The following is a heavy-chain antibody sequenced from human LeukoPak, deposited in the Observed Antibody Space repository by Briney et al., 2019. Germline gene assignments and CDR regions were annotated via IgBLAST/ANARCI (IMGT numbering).Heavy chain of an antibody. V-gene: IGHV3-30*02. D-gene: IGHD4/OR15-4a*01. Sequence: GGSLRLSCAASGFTFSTYGMHWVRQAPGKGLEWVAFIRSDGSDKYYADSVEGRFTISRDNSKNTLCLQMNSLRAEDTALYYCAKGWGAYYMDVWGKGTTVTISS. CDR2: IRSDGSDK. CDR1: GFTFSTYG. CDR3: AKGWGAYYMDV. J-gene: IGHJ6*03.